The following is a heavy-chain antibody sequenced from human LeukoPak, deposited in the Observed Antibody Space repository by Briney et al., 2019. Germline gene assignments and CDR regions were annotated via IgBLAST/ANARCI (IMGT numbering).Heavy chain of an antibody. J-gene: IGHJ4*02. CDR3: ASGKMATPDY. V-gene: IGHV4-59*11. Sequence: SETLSLTCTVSGDSISSHYWSWIRQPPGKGLEWIGYIYYSGSTNYNPSLKSRVTISVDTSKNQFSLKLSSVTAADTAVYYCASGKMATPDYWGQGTLVTVSS. CDR2: IYYSGST. CDR1: GDSISSHY. D-gene: IGHD5-24*01.